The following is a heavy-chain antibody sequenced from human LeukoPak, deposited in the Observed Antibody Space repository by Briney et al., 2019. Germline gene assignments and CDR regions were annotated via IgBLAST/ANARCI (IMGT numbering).Heavy chain of an antibody. CDR3: ARLGVWGSYRYSSVGDY. CDR1: GYSFTSYG. J-gene: IGHJ4*02. D-gene: IGHD3-16*02. Sequence: GESLKISCKGSGYSFTSYGIGWVRQMPGKGLEWMGIIYPGASDTRYSPSFQGQVTISADKSMSTAYLQWSSLKASDTAMYYCARLGVWGSYRYSSVGDYWGQGTLVTVSS. V-gene: IGHV5-51*01. CDR2: IYPGASDT.